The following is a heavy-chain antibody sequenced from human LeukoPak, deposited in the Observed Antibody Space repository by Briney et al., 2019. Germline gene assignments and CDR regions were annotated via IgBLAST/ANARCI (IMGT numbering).Heavy chain of an antibody. CDR2: IYTSGIT. CDR1: GGAISSYY. J-gene: IGHJ3*02. V-gene: IGHV4-4*07. CDR3: AGDHLVYHAFDT. D-gene: IGHD6-6*01. Sequence: SETLSLTCTVSGGAISSYYWSWIRQPAGKGLEWVGRIYTSGITKYNPSLKSRVIMSVDMSENQFSLKLSSVTAADTAVYYCAGDHLVYHAFDTWGQGTMVTVSS.